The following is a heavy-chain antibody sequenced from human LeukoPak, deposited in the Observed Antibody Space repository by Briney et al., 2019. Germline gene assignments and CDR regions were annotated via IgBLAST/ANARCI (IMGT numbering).Heavy chain of an antibody. CDR1: GFTFSSSG. V-gene: IGHV3-33*07. D-gene: IGHD2-2*01. CDR2: IWYDGSQK. J-gene: IGHJ4*02. Sequence: GRSLRLSCAASGFTFSSSGMYWVRQAPGKGLEWMAVIWYDGSQKWYADSVKGRFTISRDNSKCTLYLQMNSLRGDDTGLYYCARDFSLGPAGYYFDYWGQGALVTVSS. CDR3: ARDFSLGPAGYYFDY.